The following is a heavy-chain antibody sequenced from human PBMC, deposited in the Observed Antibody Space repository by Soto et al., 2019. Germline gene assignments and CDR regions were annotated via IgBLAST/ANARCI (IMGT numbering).Heavy chain of an antibody. J-gene: IGHJ4*02. V-gene: IGHV1-46*01. CDR2: INPSGGNT. CDR1: GYTFTSYY. D-gene: IGHD6-19*01. CDR3: ARVVIGQWLVLPPGSVDY. Sequence: GASVKVSCKASGYTFTSYYMHWVRQAPGQGLEWMGIINPSGGNTSYAQKFQGRVTMTRDTSTSTAYMELSSLRSDDTAVYYCARVVIGQWLVLPPGSVDYWGQGTLVTVSS.